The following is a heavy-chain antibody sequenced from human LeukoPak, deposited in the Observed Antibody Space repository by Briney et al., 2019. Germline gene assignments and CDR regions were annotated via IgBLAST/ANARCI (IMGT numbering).Heavy chain of an antibody. D-gene: IGHD6-19*01. CDR1: GFTFSSYA. J-gene: IGHJ4*02. CDR3: ANKIAVADY. CDR2: LSGSGDST. Sequence: AGGSLRLSCAASGFTFSSYAMSWVRQAPGKGLEWVSALSGSGDSTYYADSVKGRFTISRDNSKNTLYLQMNNLRAEDTAVYYCANKIAVADYWGQGTLVTVSS. V-gene: IGHV3-23*01.